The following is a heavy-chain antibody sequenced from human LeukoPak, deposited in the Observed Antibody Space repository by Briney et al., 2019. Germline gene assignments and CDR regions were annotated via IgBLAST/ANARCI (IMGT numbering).Heavy chain of an antibody. D-gene: IGHD3-9*01. CDR1: GFTFSSYW. J-gene: IGHJ3*02. CDR3: ARGYFDSNTYFHAFDI. CDR2: IKQDGSEK. V-gene: IGHV3-7*03. Sequence: GGSLRLSCAASGFTFSSYWMSWVRQAPGKGLEWVANIKQDGSEKYYVDSVKGRFTISRDNAKNSLYLQMNSLRAEDTAVYYCARGYFDSNTYFHAFDIWGHGTMVTVSS.